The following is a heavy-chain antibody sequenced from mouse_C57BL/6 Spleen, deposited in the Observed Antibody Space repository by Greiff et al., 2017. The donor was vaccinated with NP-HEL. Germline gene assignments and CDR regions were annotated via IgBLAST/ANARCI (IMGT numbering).Heavy chain of an antibody. Sequence: EVKVVESEGGLVQPGSSMKLSCTASGFTFSDYYMAWVRQVPEKGLEWVANINYDGSSTYYLDSLKSRFIISRDNAKNILYLQMSSLKSEDTATYYCARAVVGYFDYWGQGTTLTVSS. J-gene: IGHJ2*01. CDR2: INYDGSST. V-gene: IGHV5-16*01. D-gene: IGHD1-1*01. CDR3: ARAVVGYFDY. CDR1: GFTFSDYY.